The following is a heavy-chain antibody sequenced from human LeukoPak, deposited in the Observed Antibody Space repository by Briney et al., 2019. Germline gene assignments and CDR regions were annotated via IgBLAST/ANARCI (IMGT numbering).Heavy chain of an antibody. CDR2: TSYNGNT. Sequence: ASVKVSCKASGYTFSNYGISRVRQAPGLGLEWMGWTSYNGNTNYAQKFQDRVTMTTDTSTTTAYMELRSLESDDTAVYYCARHSGSGWQALGYWGQGTLVTVSS. V-gene: IGHV1-18*04. CDR1: GYTFSNYG. CDR3: ARHSGSGWQALGY. J-gene: IGHJ4*02. D-gene: IGHD6-19*01.